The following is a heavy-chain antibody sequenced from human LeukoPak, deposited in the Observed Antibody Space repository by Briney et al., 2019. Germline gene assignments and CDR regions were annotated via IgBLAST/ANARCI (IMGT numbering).Heavy chain of an antibody. J-gene: IGHJ5*02. CDR3: ARGEWFGELPNS. CDR1: GYSFTGHD. D-gene: IGHD3-10*01. CDR2: MNPNNGNT. V-gene: IGHV1-8*01. Sequence: ASVKVSCKASGYSFTGHDFNWVRQAAGQGLEWMGWMNPNNGNTGYVQKFQGRVTMTRNISISTAYMELSSLRSEDTAVYYCARGEWFGELPNSWGQGTLVTVSS.